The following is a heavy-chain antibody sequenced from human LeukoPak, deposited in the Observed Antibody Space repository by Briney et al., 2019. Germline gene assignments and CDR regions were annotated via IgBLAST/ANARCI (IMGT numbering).Heavy chain of an antibody. CDR1: GFTFSSYA. V-gene: IGHV3-23*01. Sequence: GGSLRLSCAASGFTFSSYAMSWVRQAPGKGLERVSAISGSGGSTYYADSVKGRFTISRDNSKNTLYLQMNSLRAEDTAVYYCAKGRWYCSSTSCSIFDPWGQGTLVTVSS. J-gene: IGHJ5*02. CDR3: AKGRWYCSSTSCSIFDP. D-gene: IGHD2-2*01. CDR2: ISGSGGST.